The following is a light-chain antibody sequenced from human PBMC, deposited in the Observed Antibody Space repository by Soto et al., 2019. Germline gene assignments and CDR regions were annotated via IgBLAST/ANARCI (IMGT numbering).Light chain of an antibody. J-gene: IGKJ5*01. CDR3: QQYKNSPLIT. CDR2: GAS. V-gene: IGKV3-15*01. CDR1: QSVSNN. Sequence: EIRMTQSPATLSVSPGERATLSWRGSQSVSNNLAWYQQKPGQTPRLLIYGASTRATDIPARFSGSGSGTEFTLTISSLKSADFAVYYCQQYKNSPLITFGHGTRLEIK.